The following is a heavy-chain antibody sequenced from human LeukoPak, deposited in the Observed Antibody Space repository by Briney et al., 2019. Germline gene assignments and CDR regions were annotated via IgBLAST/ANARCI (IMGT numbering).Heavy chain of an antibody. CDR2: ISWNSARI. CDR1: GFSFDDFA. J-gene: IGHJ4*02. CDR3: ARGPLATWAAIDS. Sequence: GRSLRLSCVVSGFSFDDFAMHWVRQAPGKGLEWVSGISWNSARIGYADSVKGRFTISRDNAKKSLYLQMNSLRTEDTAFYYCARGPLATWAAIDSWGQGTLVTVSS. D-gene: IGHD5-12*01. V-gene: IGHV3-9*01.